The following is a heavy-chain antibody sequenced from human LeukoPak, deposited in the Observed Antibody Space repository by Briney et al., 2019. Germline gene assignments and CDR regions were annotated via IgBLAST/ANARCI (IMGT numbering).Heavy chain of an antibody. D-gene: IGHD4-17*01. Sequence: PGGSLRLSCAASGFTFSSYAMSWVRQAPGKGLEWVSAISGSGGSTYYADSVKGRFTISRDNSKNTLYLQMNSLRAEDTAVYYCAKDKTSVTPEGIGMDVWGQGTTVTVSS. V-gene: IGHV3-23*01. J-gene: IGHJ6*02. CDR1: GFTFSSYA. CDR3: AKDKTSVTPEGIGMDV. CDR2: ISGSGGST.